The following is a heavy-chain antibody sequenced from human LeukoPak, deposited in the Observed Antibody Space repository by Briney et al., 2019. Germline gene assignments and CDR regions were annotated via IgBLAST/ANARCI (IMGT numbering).Heavy chain of an antibody. J-gene: IGHJ4*02. D-gene: IGHD6-19*01. CDR3: ARGWCLVRDYFDY. V-gene: IGHV4-34*01. Sequence: SETLSLTCAVYGGSFSGYYWSWIRQPPGKGLEWIGEINHSGSTNYNPSLKSRVTISVDTSKNQFSLKLSSVTAADTAVYYCARGWCLVRDYFDYWGQGTLVTVSS. CDR1: GGSFSGYY. CDR2: INHSGST.